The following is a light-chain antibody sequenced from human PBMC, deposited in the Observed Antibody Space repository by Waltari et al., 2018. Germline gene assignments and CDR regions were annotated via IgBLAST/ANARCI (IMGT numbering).Light chain of an antibody. J-gene: IGLJ3*02. CDR3: AVWDDSLSGRV. V-gene: IGLV1-47*01. Sequence: QSVLTQPPSASGTPGQRVTISCSGSRSNIGNNYVYWYQQLTGTAPKLLISRNKQRPSGVPDLFVGSKSGTSASLAISGLRSEDEADYYCAVWDDSLSGRVFGGGTKVTVL. CDR1: RSNIGNNY. CDR2: RNK.